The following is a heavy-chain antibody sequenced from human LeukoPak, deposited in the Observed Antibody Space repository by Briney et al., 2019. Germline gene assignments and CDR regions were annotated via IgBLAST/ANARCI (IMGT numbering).Heavy chain of an antibody. J-gene: IGHJ3*02. CDR3: ARVAAAGTSLTTVDAFDI. CDR1: GGSISSSNW. D-gene: IGHD6-19*01. Sequence: PSETLSLTCAVSGGSISSSNWWSWARQPPGKGLEWIGEIYHSGSTNYNPSLKSRVTISVDKSKNQFSLKLSSVTAADTAVYYCARVAAAGTSLTTVDAFDIWGQGTMVTVSS. V-gene: IGHV4-4*02. CDR2: IYHSGST.